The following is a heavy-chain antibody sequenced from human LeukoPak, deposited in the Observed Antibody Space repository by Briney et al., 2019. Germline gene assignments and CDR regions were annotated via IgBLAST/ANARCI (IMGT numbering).Heavy chain of an antibody. Sequence: SETLSLTCTVSGGSISSYYWSWIRQPAGKGLEWIGRIYTSGSTNYNPSLKSRVTLSVDTSKNHISLKLTSVTAADTAVYYCARDGGDGYNDYWGQGTLVTVSS. D-gene: IGHD5-24*01. CDR2: IYTSGST. J-gene: IGHJ4*02. CDR3: ARDGGDGYNDY. V-gene: IGHV4-4*07. CDR1: GGSISSYY.